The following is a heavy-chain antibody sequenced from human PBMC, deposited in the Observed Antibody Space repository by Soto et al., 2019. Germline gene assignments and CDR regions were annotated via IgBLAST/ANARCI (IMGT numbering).Heavy chain of an antibody. Sequence: GASVKVSCKASGYTFTNYAMHWVRQAPGQRLEWMGWIIAGNGNTKYSQKFQGRVTITRDTSASTAYMGLNSLTSEDTAVYYCASGYSGYHYPIDYWGQGTLVTVAS. CDR1: GYTFTNYA. V-gene: IGHV1-3*01. CDR3: ASGYSGYHYPIDY. CDR2: IIAGNGNT. J-gene: IGHJ4*02. D-gene: IGHD5-12*01.